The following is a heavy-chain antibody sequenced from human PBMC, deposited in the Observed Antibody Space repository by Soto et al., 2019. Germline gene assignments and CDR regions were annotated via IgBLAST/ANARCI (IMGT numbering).Heavy chain of an antibody. J-gene: IGHJ6*02. Sequence: QVQLQESGPGLVKPSGTLSLTCAVSGGSINNNNWWSWVRQSPGKGLEWIGEIYHTGSTNYNPSLASRVTMLVDKSKNQISLKATSVAATDTAVYYCARGGLSRVRGVRGSNNMDVWGQGTTVTVSS. CDR2: IYHTGST. CDR1: GGSINNNNW. D-gene: IGHD3-10*01. CDR3: ARGGLSRVRGVRGSNNMDV. V-gene: IGHV4-4*02.